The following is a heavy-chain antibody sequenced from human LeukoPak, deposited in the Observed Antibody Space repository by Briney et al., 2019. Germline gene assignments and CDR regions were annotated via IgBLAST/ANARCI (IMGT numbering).Heavy chain of an antibody. Sequence: SETLSLTCTVSGGSISSYYWSWIRQPPGRGLEWIGYIYYSGSTNYNPSLKSRVTISVDTSKNQFSLKLSSVTAADTAVYYCARDLSLDVWGKGTTVTVSS. CDR1: GGSISSYY. J-gene: IGHJ6*04. CDR3: ARDLSLDV. CDR2: IYYSGST. V-gene: IGHV4-59*01.